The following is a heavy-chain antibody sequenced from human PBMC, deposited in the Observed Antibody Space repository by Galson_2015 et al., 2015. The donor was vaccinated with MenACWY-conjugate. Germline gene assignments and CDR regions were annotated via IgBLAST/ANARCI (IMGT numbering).Heavy chain of an antibody. CDR1: GFTFSSFA. CDR3: AEGAVTAISYLDY. V-gene: IGHV3-30*18. CDR2: VSYDGTKK. D-gene: IGHD2-21*02. Sequence: SLRLSCAASGFTFSSFAMHWVRQAPGKGLEWVALVSYDGTKKYYGDSVEGRFTISKDNSKNQFYLQMNSLRPEDTGVYYCAEGAVTAISYLDYWGQGALVTVSS. J-gene: IGHJ4*02.